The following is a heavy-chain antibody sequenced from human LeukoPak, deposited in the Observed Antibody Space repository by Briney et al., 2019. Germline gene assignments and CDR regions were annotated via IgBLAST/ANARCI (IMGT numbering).Heavy chain of an antibody. V-gene: IGHV3-21*01. CDR2: ISSSNGYI. D-gene: IGHD5-24*01. Sequence: GGSLRLSCAASGFTFSSYTMNWVRQAPGKGLEWVSSISSSNGYIYYADSVKGRFTISRDNSKNTLYLQMNSLRAEDTAVYHCAKLEMANNLGAFDIWGQGTMVTVSS. CDR1: GFTFSSYT. J-gene: IGHJ3*02. CDR3: AKLEMANNLGAFDI.